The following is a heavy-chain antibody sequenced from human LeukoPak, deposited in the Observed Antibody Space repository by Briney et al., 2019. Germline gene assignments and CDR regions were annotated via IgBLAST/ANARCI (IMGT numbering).Heavy chain of an antibody. V-gene: IGHV4-59*08. CDR1: GGSISSYY. CDR3: ARTQLLLYYFDY. J-gene: IGHJ4*02. CDR2: IYYSGST. D-gene: IGHD2-2*01. Sequence: PSETLSLTCTVSGGSISSYYWSWIRQSPGKGLEWIGYIYYSGSTNYNPSLKSRVTISVDTSKNQFSLKLSSVTAADTAVYYCARTQLLLYYFDYWGQGTLVTVSS.